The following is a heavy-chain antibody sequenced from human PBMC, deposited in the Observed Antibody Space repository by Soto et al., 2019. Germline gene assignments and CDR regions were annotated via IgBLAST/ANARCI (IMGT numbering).Heavy chain of an antibody. V-gene: IGHV3-48*03. CDR1: GFTFSHYE. CDR2: ISGSGGLI. J-gene: IGHJ4*02. Sequence: HPGGSLRLSCAASGFTFSHYEMNWVRQAPGKGLEWVSYISGSGGLIYYADSVKGRFTISRDDSKNSLFLQMNSLRVEDTAIYFCVREALNDYFDYWGQGALVTVSS. CDR3: VREALNDYFDY.